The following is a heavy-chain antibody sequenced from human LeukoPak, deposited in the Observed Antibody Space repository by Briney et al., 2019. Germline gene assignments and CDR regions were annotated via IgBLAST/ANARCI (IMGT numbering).Heavy chain of an antibody. V-gene: IGHV3-21*01. CDR2: ISSSSSYI. CDR3: ARVGRNSGGYYFYHYYYMDV. D-gene: IGHD1-26*01. J-gene: IGHJ6*03. CDR1: GFTFSSYS. Sequence: PGGSLRLSCAASGFTFSSYSMNWVRQAPGKGLEWVSSISSSSSYIYYADSVKGRFTISRDNAKNSLYLQMNSLRAEDTAVYYCARVGRNSGGYYFYHYYYMDVWGKGTTVTISS.